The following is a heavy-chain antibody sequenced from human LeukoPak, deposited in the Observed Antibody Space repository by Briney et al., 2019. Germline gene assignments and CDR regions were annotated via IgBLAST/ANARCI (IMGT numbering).Heavy chain of an antibody. J-gene: IGHJ5*02. D-gene: IGHD3-10*01. CDR1: GGSISSSSYY. V-gene: IGHV4-39*07. Sequence: SETLSLTCTVSGGSISSSSYYWGWIRQPPGKGLEWIGSIYYSGSTYYNPSLKSRVTISEDTSKNQFSLTLSSVTAADTAVYYCARDPTLLWFGELLYNSWVSLGFDPWGQGTLVTVSS. CDR2: IYYSGST. CDR3: ARDPTLLWFGELLYNSWVSLGFDP.